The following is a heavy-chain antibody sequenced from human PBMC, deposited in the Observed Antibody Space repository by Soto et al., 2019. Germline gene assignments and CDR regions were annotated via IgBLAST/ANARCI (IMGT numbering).Heavy chain of an antibody. CDR3: ARAYYYDSSGYSFDY. CDR1: GGTFSSYA. CDR2: IIPIFGTA. D-gene: IGHD3-22*01. J-gene: IGHJ4*02. Sequence: ASVKVSCKASGGTFSSYAISWVRQAPGQGLEWMGGIIPIFGTANYAQKFQGRVTITADESTSTAYMELSSLRSEDTAVYYCARAYYYDSSGYSFDYWGQGTLVIVSS. V-gene: IGHV1-69*13.